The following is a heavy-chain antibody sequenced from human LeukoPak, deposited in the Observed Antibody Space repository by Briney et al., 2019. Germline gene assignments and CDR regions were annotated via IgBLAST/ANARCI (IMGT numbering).Heavy chain of an antibody. V-gene: IGHV3-23*01. CDR2: ISGSGSHT. CDR3: AKESGASYYGSGGDS. Sequence: GGSLRLSCAASGFTFSSYAMSWVRHAPGEGLEWDSSISGSGSHTYYANSVKGRFTISRDHPKNTHYLQMNSLRAEDTAVYYCAKESGASYYGSGGDSWGQGTLVTVSS. J-gene: IGHJ4*02. CDR1: GFTFSSYA. D-gene: IGHD3-10*01.